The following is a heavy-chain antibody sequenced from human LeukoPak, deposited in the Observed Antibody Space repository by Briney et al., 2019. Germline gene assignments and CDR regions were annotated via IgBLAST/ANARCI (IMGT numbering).Heavy chain of an antibody. D-gene: IGHD3-10*01. J-gene: IGHJ4*02. CDR2: ISSSSSYI. CDR3: ARDRYGSGSSFDY. CDR1: GFTFSSYS. Sequence: GGSLRLSCATSGFTFSSYSMNWVRQAPGKGLEWVSSISSSSSYIYYADSVKGRFTISRDNAKNSLYLQMNSLRAEDTAVYYCARDRYGSGSSFDYWGQGTLVTVSS. V-gene: IGHV3-21*01.